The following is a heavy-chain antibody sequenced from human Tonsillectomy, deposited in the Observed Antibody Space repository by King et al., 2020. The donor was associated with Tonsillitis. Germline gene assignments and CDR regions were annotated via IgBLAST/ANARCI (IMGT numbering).Heavy chain of an antibody. CDR3: ARATVFDS. CDR2: INHSGST. J-gene: IGHJ4*02. V-gene: IGHV4-34*01. D-gene: IGHD4-17*01. CDR1: GGSFTGYY. Sequence: VQLQQWGAGLLKPSETLSLTCAVYGGSFTGYYWSWIRQPPGKGLEWIGEINHSGSTNYIPSLKSRVTISVDTSKNQFSLNLSSVTAADTAVYYCARATVFDSGGREPLAPLPS.